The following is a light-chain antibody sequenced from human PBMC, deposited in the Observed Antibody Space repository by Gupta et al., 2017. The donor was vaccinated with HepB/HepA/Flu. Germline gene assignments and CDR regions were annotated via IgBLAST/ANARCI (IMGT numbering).Light chain of an antibody. CDR3: QQCAITPFT. CDR1: QSITNY. J-gene: IGKJ3*01. CDR2: DTS. V-gene: IGKV1-39*01. Sequence: DIQMTQSPSSLSASVGDRVTITCRASQSITNYLNWYQHKPGKAPKLLIYDTSILRSGVPSRFSGSGSGTDFTLTISSLQPEDFATYYCQQCAITPFTFGHGTKVEIK.